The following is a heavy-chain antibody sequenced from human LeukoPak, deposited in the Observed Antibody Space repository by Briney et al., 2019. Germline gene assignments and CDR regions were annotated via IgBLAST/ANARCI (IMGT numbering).Heavy chain of an antibody. D-gene: IGHD3-3*01. Sequence: ASVKVSCKASGYTFTGYYMHWVRQAPGQGLEWMGWINPNSGGTNYAQKFQGRVTMTRDTSISTAYMELSRLRSDDTAVYYCATTSTIFGVVNYYYYYYMASGAKGPRSPSP. CDR3: ATTSTIFGVVNYYYYYYMAS. J-gene: IGHJ6*03. CDR1: GYTFTGYY. CDR2: INPNSGGT. V-gene: IGHV1-2*02.